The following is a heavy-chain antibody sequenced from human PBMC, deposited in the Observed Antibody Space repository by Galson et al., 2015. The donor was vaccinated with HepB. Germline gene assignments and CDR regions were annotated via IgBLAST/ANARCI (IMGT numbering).Heavy chain of an antibody. J-gene: IGHJ6*02. CDR1: GFTFNNYA. V-gene: IGHV3-21*01. CDR2: ISSSSSYI. CDR3: ARDRRGAAAGTDGMDV. Sequence: SLRLSFAASGFTFNNYAMSWVRQAPGKGLEWVSSISSSSSYIYYADSVKGRFTISRDNAKNSLYPQMNSLRAEDTAVYYCARDRRGAAAGTDGMDVWGQGTTVTVSS. D-gene: IGHD6-13*01.